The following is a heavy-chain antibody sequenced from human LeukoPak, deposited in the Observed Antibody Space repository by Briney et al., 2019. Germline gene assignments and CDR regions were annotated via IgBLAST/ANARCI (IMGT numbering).Heavy chain of an antibody. D-gene: IGHD5-24*01. V-gene: IGHV3-23*01. J-gene: IGHJ4*02. Sequence: GGSLRLSCAASGFTLSSYAISWVRQAPGKGLEWVSSVSGSGGSTYYADSVKGRFSISIDNSKNTLYLQMNSLRAEDTAVYYCASSRDGYNLFYWGQGTLVTVSS. CDR1: GFTLSSYA. CDR2: VSGSGGST. CDR3: ASSRDGYNLFY.